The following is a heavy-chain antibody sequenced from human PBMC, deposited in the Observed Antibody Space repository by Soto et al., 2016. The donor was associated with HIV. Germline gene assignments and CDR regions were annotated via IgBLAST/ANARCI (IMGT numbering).Heavy chain of an antibody. V-gene: IGHV3-9*01. CDR3: AKARIGSSGNTWLGSAFDV. Sequence: EVQLVESGGGLVQPGRSLRLSCAASGLTFDDYAMHWVRQAPGKGLEWVSGISWNSGSIGYADSVKGRFTISRDNAKNSLYLQMNSLRAEDTALYYCAKARIGSSGNTWLGSAFDVWGQGTMVTVSS. J-gene: IGHJ3*01. CDR2: ISWNSGSI. CDR1: GLTFDDYA. D-gene: IGHD3-22*01.